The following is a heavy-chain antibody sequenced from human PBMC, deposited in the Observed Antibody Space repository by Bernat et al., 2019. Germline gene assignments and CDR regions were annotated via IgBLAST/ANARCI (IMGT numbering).Heavy chain of an antibody. CDR1: GGSFSGYY. CDR2: INHSGST. J-gene: IGHJ4*02. V-gene: IGHV4-34*01. D-gene: IGHD3-9*01. Sequence: QVQLQQWGAGLLKPSETLSLTCAVYGGSFSGYYWSWIRQPPGKGLGWIGEINHSGSTTYNPSLKSRVTISVDTSKNQFSLKLSSVTAADTAVYYCAGGGYDILAGPITYFDSWGQGTLVTVSS. CDR3: AGGGYDILAGPITYFDS.